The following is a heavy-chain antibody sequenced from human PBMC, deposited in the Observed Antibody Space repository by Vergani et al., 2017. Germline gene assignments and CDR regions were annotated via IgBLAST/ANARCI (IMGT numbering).Heavy chain of an antibody. CDR3: TRGWYYDIIAYWAY. CDR1: GYTFTNHH. J-gene: IGHJ4*02. D-gene: IGHD3-22*01. Sequence: VQLVQSGTEVKKPGASVKIACKTSGYTFTNHHLHWVPQVPGQGLEWMGIITPGGSTDYEPKFQGRATMTRDTSTRTVYMELSSLRSEETAVYYCTRGWYYDIIAYWAYWGQGRLVSVSS. V-gene: IGHV1-46*03. CDR2: ITPGGST.